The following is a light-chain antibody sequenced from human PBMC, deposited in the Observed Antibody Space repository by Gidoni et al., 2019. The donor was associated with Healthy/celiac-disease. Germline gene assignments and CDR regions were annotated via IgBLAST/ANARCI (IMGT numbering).Light chain of an antibody. V-gene: IGKV1-39*01. CDR2: GAS. CDR1: QIISSY. Sequence: DIHMTKSPSSLSASVGDRVTITCRASQIISSYLNWYQQKPGKAPKLLIYGASSLQSGVPSRFSGSGSGTDFTLTISRLQPEDFAMYYCQQSYSTPGTFXQXTKVEIK. CDR3: QQSYSTPGT. J-gene: IGKJ1*01.